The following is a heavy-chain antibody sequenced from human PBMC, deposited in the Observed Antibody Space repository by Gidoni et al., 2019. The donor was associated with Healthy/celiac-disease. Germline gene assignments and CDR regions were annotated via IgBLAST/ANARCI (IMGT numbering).Heavy chain of an antibody. V-gene: IGHV3-23*01. CDR1: GFTFSSYA. CDR3: ANPEATYYYGGGVRY. CDR2: ISGSGGST. J-gene: IGHJ4*02. D-gene: IGHD3-10*01. Sequence: EVQLLESGGGLVQPGGSLRLSCSASGFTFSSYAMSWVRQAPGKGLEWVSAISGSGGSTYYADSVKGRFTISRDNSKNTLYLQMNSLRAEDTAVYYCANPEATYYYGGGVRYWGQGTLVTVSS.